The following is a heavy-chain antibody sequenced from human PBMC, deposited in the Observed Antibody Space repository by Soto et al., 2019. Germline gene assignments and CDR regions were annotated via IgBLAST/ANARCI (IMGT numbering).Heavy chain of an antibody. CDR1: GFTFSTYW. D-gene: IGHD3-22*01. CDR2: IKPDGGEK. J-gene: IGHJ3*02. CDR3: ARGDFYDSSGPFSDAFDI. V-gene: IGHV3-7*04. Sequence: GGSLRLSCAASGFTFSTYWMSWVRQAPGKGLQWVANIKPDGGEKWYVDSVRGRFTISRDNVKNSLYLQMNNVRAEDTAVYYCARGDFYDSSGPFSDAFDIWGQGTMVT.